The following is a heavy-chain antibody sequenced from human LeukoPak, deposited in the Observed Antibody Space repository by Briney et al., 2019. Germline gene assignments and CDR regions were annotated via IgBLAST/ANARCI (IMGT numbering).Heavy chain of an antibody. CDR1: GFTFSSYW. D-gene: IGHD6-19*01. V-gene: IGHV3-7*01. Sequence: GGSLRLSCGASGFTFSSYWMSWVRQAPGKGLEWVANIKQDGSEKYYVDSVKGRFTISRDNAKNSLYLQMNSLRAEDTAVYYCARGGAVAGTGYWGQGTLVTVSS. CDR3: ARGGAVAGTGY. J-gene: IGHJ4*02. CDR2: IKQDGSEK.